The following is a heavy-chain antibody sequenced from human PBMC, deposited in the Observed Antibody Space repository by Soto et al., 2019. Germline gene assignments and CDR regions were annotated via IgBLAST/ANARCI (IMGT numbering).Heavy chain of an antibody. J-gene: IGHJ6*02. CDR3: ARSPDSSGYYPRWYYYGMDV. Sequence: QVQLQESGPGLVKPSGTLSLTCAVSGGSISSSNWWSWVRQPPGKGLEWIGEIYHSGSTNYNPSLKSRVTISVDNSKNQFSLKLSSVTAADTAVYYCARSPDSSGYYPRWYYYGMDVWGQGTTVTVSS. D-gene: IGHD3-22*01. CDR2: IYHSGST. V-gene: IGHV4-4*02. CDR1: GGSISSSNW.